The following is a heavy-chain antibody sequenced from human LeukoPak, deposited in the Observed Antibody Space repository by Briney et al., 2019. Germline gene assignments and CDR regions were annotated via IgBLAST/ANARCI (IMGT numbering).Heavy chain of an antibody. Sequence: SGGSLRLSRAASGFTFSSYWMSWVRQAPGKGLEWVANIKQDGSEKYYVDSVKGRFTISRDNAKNSLYLQMNSLRAEDTAVYYCARDMCSSTSCYAYAFDIWGQGTMVTVSS. J-gene: IGHJ3*02. V-gene: IGHV3-7*01. CDR2: IKQDGSEK. CDR3: ARDMCSSTSCYAYAFDI. D-gene: IGHD2-2*01. CDR1: GFTFSSYW.